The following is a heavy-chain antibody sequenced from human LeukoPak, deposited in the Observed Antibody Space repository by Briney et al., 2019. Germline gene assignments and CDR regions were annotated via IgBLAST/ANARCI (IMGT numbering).Heavy chain of an antibody. CDR2: IISIFGTA. CDR3: ASFGGSYWSAFDI. CDR1: GGTFSSYA. V-gene: IGHV1-69*13. Sequence: ASVKVSCKASGGTFSSYAISWVRQAPGQGLEWMGGIISIFGTANYAQKFQGRVTITADESTSTAYMELSSLRSEDTAVYYCASFGGSYWSAFDIWGQGTMVTVSS. J-gene: IGHJ3*02. D-gene: IGHD1-26*01.